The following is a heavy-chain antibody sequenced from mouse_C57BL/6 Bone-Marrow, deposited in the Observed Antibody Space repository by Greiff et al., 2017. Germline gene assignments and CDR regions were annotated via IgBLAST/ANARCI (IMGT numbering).Heavy chain of an antibody. Sequence: QVQLKESGAELARPGASVKLSCKASGYTFTSYGISWVKQRNGQGLEWIGEIYPRSGNTYYNEKVKGKATLPADKSSSTEYMELRRLTAEDSAVYFCARISRGTSQAPWFADWGQGTLVTVSA. CDR1: GYTFTSYG. CDR3: ARISRGTSQAPWFAD. J-gene: IGHJ3*01. CDR2: IYPRSGNT. V-gene: IGHV1-81*01. D-gene: IGHD3-2*02.